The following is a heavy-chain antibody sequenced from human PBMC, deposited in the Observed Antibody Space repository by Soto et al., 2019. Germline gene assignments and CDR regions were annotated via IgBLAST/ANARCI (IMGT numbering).Heavy chain of an antibody. J-gene: IGHJ4*02. CDR1: GGSFSGYY. CDR2: INHSGST. V-gene: IGHV4-34*01. Sequence: SETLSLTCAVYGGSFSGYYLSWIRQPPGKGLEWIGEINHSGSTNYNPSLKSRVTISVDTSKNQFSLKLSSVTAADTAVYYCAMGVAGPFPFDYWGQGTLVTVSS. D-gene: IGHD6-19*01. CDR3: AMGVAGPFPFDY.